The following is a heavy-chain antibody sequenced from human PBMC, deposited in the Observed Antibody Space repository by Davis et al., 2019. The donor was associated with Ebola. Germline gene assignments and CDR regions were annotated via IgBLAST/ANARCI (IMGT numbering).Heavy chain of an antibody. CDR2: INPHNGNT. CDR1: GYTFTSYG. CDR3: AREPKRYYDILTGAGGDY. Sequence: ASVKASCKASGYTFTSYGITWVRQAPGQGLEWMGWINPHNGNTNYAQNVQGRVTMTTDTSTSTAYMEVGILRSDDTAVYYCAREPKRYYDILTGAGGDYWGQGTLVTVSS. J-gene: IGHJ4*02. D-gene: IGHD3-9*01. V-gene: IGHV1-18*04.